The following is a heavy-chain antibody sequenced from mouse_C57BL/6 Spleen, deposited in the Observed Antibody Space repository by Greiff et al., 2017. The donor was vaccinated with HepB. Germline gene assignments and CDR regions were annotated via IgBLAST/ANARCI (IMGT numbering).Heavy chain of an antibody. J-gene: IGHJ2*01. Sequence: EVKLMESGEGLVKPGGSLKLSCAASGFTFSSYAMSWVRQTPEKRLECVAYISSGGDYIYYADTVKGRFTISRDNARNTLYLQMSSLKSEDTAMYYCTRDSSGYQWYFDYWGQGTTLTVSS. CDR2: ISSGGDYI. V-gene: IGHV5-9-1*02. CDR3: TRDSSGYQWYFDY. CDR1: GFTFSSYA. D-gene: IGHD3-2*02.